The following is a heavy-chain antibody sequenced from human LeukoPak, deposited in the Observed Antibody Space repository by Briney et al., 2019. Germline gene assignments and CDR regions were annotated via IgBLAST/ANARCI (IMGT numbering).Heavy chain of an antibody. V-gene: IGHV1-69*13. D-gene: IGHD2-2*01. CDR1: GGTFSSYA. CDR3: ARIGVQLPRLYYYYGMDV. CDR2: IIPIFGIA. Sequence: SVKVSCKASGGTFSSYAISWVRQAPGQGLEWMGGIIPIFGIANYAQKFQGRVTITADESTSTAYMELSSLRSEDTAVYYCARIGVQLPRLYYYYGMDVWGQGTTVTVSS. J-gene: IGHJ6*02.